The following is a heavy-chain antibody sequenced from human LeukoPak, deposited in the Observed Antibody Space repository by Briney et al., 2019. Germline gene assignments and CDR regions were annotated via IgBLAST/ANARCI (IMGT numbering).Heavy chain of an antibody. Sequence: PGGSLRLSCAASGFTFSSYSMNWVRQTPGKGLEWVSSISSSSSYIYYADSVKGRFTISRDNAKNSLYLQMNSLRAEDTAVYYCARGVPAALNYFDYWGQGTLVTVSS. V-gene: IGHV3-21*01. CDR1: GFTFSSYS. CDR2: ISSSSSYI. CDR3: ARGVPAALNYFDY. J-gene: IGHJ4*02. D-gene: IGHD2-2*01.